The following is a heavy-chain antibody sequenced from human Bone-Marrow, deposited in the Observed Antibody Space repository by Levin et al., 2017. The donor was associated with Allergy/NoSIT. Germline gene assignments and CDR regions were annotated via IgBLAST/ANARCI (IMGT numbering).Heavy chain of an antibody. D-gene: IGHD6-19*01. CDR1: GGSFNSYY. CDR2: INHSGST. CDR3: ATWYFSGRDY. J-gene: IGHJ4*02. Sequence: ESLKISCAVSGGSFNSYYWNWIRQPPGQGLEWIGEINHSGSTKFNPSLMSRVSISIDTSKSQFSLNLTSVTAADTAVYYCATWYFSGRDYWGQGVLVTVSS. V-gene: IGHV4-34*01.